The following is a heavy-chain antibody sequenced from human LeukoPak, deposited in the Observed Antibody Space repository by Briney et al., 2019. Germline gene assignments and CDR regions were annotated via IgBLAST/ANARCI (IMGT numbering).Heavy chain of an antibody. CDR2: ISSNGGST. Sequence: GGSLRLSCAASGFTFSSYAMHWVRQAPGKGLEYVSAISSNGGSTYYANSVKGRFTISRDNSKNTPYLQMGSLRAEDMAVYYCARAEPYYGGRTYYYYGMDVWGQGTTVTVSS. CDR1: GFTFSSYA. D-gene: IGHD4-23*01. CDR3: ARAEPYYGGRTYYYYGMDV. J-gene: IGHJ6*02. V-gene: IGHV3-64*01.